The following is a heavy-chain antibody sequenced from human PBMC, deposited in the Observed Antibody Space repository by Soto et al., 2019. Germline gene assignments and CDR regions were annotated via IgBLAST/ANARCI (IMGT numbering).Heavy chain of an antibody. D-gene: IGHD6-6*01. Sequence: WGSLRLSCAASGFTVISNYIILFRHSPLKGLEWVSVIYSGESKLYADSVKGRFTISRDNFKNTLYLQMNSLRAEDTAVYYCARDPSRSSSLGWFDPWGQGALVTVSS. V-gene: IGHV3-53*01. CDR3: ARDPSRSSSLGWFDP. CDR1: GFTVISNY. J-gene: IGHJ5*02. CDR2: IYSGESK.